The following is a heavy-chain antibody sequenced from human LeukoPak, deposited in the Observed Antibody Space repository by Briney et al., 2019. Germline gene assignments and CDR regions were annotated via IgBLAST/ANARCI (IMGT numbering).Heavy chain of an antibody. CDR2: MHPGNGNT. CDR1: GYRFISNY. J-gene: IGHJ4*02. V-gene: IGHV1-2*02. Sequence: ASVTVSCKASGYRFISNYIQWVRQAPGLGPEWMGWMHPGNGNTRYAEKFQGRVTMTRDTSINTAYMDLSSLRSDDTAVYYCAREGSYCVGGDCYSFDFWRQGTLITVSS. CDR3: AREGSYCVGGDCYSFDF. D-gene: IGHD2-21*02.